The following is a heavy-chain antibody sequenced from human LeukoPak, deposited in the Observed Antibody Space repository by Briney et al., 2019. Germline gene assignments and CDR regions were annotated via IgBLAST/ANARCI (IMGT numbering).Heavy chain of an antibody. D-gene: IGHD3-3*01. CDR1: GFTFSSYS. J-gene: IGHJ3*02. CDR3: ARGSRFGVVERDAFDI. CDR2: ISISSSYI. Sequence: PGGSLRLSCAASGFTFSSYSMNWVRQAPGKGLEWVSSISISSSYIYYTDSLKGRFTISRDNAKNSLYLQMNSLRAEDTAVYYCARGSRFGVVERDAFDIWGQGTMVTVSS. V-gene: IGHV3-21*01.